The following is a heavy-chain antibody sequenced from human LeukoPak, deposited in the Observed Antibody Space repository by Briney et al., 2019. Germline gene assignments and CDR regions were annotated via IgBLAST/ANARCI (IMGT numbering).Heavy chain of an antibody. V-gene: IGHV4-34*01. J-gene: IGHJ2*01. CDR1: GGSFSGYY. CDR3: ARGRYGGHYDSSGYYPYWYFDL. Sequence: SETLSLTCAVYGGSFSGYYWSWIRQPPGKGLEWIGEINLSGSTNYNPSLKSRVTISVDTSKNQFSLKLSSVTAADKAVYYCARGRYGGHYDSSGYYPYWYFDLWGRGTLVTVSS. CDR2: INLSGST. D-gene: IGHD3-22*01.